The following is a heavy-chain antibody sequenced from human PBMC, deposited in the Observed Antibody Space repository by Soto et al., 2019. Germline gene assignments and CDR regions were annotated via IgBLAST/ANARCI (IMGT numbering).Heavy chain of an antibody. CDR1: GFTFSSYA. D-gene: IGHD1-26*01. CDR3: ARVGTSGRYDHDDLDI. Sequence: GGSLRLSCAASGFTFSSYAMGWVRQAPGKGLEWLAVIWYDGTNKYYADSVKDRFTISRDNSKNTLYLQMNSLRAEDTAVYYCARVGTSGRYDHDDLDIWGKGTMVNVS. V-gene: IGHV3-33*08. CDR2: IWYDGTNK. J-gene: IGHJ3*02.